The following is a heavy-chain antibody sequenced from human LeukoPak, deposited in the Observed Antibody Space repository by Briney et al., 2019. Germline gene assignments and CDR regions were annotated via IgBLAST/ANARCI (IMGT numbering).Heavy chain of an antibody. CDR3: TRLAAVGDYYYYYYMDV. Sequence: SETLSLTCTVSGGSISIYYWSWIRDPPGKGLEWIGYIYTSGSIHNNTSRNSRITISVDTSKNQFALQLSTVTAADMAVYYCTRLAAVGDYYYYYYMDVWGKGTTVTVSS. D-gene: IGHD6-13*01. V-gene: IGHV4-4*09. CDR1: GGSISIYY. CDR2: IYTSGSI. J-gene: IGHJ6*03.